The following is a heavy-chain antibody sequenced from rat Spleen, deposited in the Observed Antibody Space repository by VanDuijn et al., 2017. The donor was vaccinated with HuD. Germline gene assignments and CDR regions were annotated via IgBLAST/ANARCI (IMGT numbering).Heavy chain of an antibody. D-gene: IGHD1-10*01. CDR2: ISYDGDST. CDR3: ARPDYNKYVMDA. Sequence: EVQLVESDGGLVQPGRSLKLSCAASGFTFSDYYMAWVRQAPTKGLEWVATISYDGDSTYYRDSVKGRFTISRDHAKSTLYLQMNSLRSEDSATYYCARPDYNKYVMDAWGQGASVTVSS. CDR1: GFTFSDYY. J-gene: IGHJ4*01. V-gene: IGHV5-29*01.